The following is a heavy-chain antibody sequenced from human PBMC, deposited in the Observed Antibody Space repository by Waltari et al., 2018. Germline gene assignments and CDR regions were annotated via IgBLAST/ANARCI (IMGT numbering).Heavy chain of an antibody. CDR2: IYSGGRT. Sequence: EVQLVESGGGLIQPGGSFRLSCAASGFNINYNYMTWVRQAPGKGLEWVSVIYSGGRTDYPLSMKGRVTISRDTYKNLVFLEMKSLRAEDTAVYYCARGETAVLDYWGHGTLVTVSS. V-gene: IGHV3-53*01. D-gene: IGHD6-6*01. CDR3: ARGETAVLDY. J-gene: IGHJ4*01. CDR1: GFNINYNY.